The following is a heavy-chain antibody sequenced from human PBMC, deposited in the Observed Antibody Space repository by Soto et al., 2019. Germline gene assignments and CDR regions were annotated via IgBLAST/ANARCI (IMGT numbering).Heavy chain of an antibody. CDR3: ARQWLATFDY. J-gene: IGHJ4*02. Sequence: QVQLVESGGGVVQPGTSLRLSCAASGFTFSTYGMHWVRQAPGKGLEWVAVIWYDGSNKYYADSVKGRFTISRDNSKNTLYLQMNTLRAEDTAVYYCARQWLATFDYWGQGTLVTVSS. V-gene: IGHV3-33*01. D-gene: IGHD6-19*01. CDR2: IWYDGSNK. CDR1: GFTFSTYG.